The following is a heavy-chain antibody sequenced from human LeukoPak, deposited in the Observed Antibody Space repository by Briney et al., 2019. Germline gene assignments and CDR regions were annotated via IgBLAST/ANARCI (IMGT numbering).Heavy chain of an antibody. CDR2: ISGSSSTI. J-gene: IGHJ4*02. V-gene: IGHV3-48*04. Sequence: GGSLRLSCVASGFTLSDYNMHWVRQAPGKGLEWISYISGSSSTIYYADSVRGRFTISRDNSKNSLYLQMNSLRTEDTAFYYCAKDKTRGPGDYWGQGTLVTVSS. CDR1: GFTLSDYN. CDR3: AKDKTRGPGDY. D-gene: IGHD1-14*01.